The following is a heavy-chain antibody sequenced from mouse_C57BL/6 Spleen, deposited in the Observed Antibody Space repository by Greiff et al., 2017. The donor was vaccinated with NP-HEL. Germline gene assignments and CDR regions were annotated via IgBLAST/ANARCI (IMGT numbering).Heavy chain of an antibody. CDR3: TNYYGSRGYFDY. CDR2: IDPETGGT. J-gene: IGHJ2*01. D-gene: IGHD1-1*01. V-gene: IGHV1-15*01. Sequence: QVHVKQSGAELVRPGASVTLSCKASGYTFTDYEMHWVKQTPVHGLEWIGAIDPETGGTAYNQKFKGKAILTADKSSSTAYMELRSLTSEDSAVYYCTNYYGSRGYFDYWGQGTTLTVSS. CDR1: GYTFTDYE.